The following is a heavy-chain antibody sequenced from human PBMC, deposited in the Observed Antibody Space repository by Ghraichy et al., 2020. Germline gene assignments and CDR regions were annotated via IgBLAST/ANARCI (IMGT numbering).Heavy chain of an antibody. CDR3: TRGVSGDPFDY. Sequence: GGSLRLSCTASGFTFGDYIMSWFRQAPGMGLEWIGFIRNKAYGGTTQYAASVKGRFTISSDDSKRIAYLQMNSLKTEDTAVYYWTRGVSGDPFDYWVQGTLVTVCS. D-gene: IGHD2-21*02. CDR1: GFTFGDYI. V-gene: IGHV3-49*03. J-gene: IGHJ4*02. CDR2: IRNKAYGGTT.